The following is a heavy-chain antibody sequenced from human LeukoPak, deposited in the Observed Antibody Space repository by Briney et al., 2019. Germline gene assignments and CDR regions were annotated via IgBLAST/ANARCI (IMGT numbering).Heavy chain of an antibody. CDR1: GFAFSYYA. CDR2: ICGSGNT. J-gene: IGHJ4*01. Sequence: PGGSLRLSCAASGFAFSYYAMSWVRPASGKGLERVSGICGSGNTHGTDSVTGRFTISRDNSKSTLDLQMNSLRVEDTALYYCAKDIYSAYDLARAFDFWGQGTLVTVST. V-gene: IGHV3-23*01. CDR3: AKDIYSAYDLARAFDF. D-gene: IGHD5-12*01.